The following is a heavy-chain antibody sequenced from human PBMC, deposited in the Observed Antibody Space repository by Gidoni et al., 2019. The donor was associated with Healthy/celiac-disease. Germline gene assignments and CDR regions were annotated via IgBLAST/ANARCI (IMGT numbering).Heavy chain of an antibody. CDR1: GGSFSGYY. Sequence: QVQLQQWGAGLLKPSETLSLTCAVYGGSFSGYYWSWIRQPPGKGLEWIGEINHSGSTNYNPSLKSRVTISVDTSKNQFSLKLSSVTAADTAVYYCARGGGGWNYDYWGQGTLVTVSS. V-gene: IGHV4-34*01. CDR2: INHSGST. J-gene: IGHJ4*02. CDR3: ARGGGGWNYDY. D-gene: IGHD6-19*01.